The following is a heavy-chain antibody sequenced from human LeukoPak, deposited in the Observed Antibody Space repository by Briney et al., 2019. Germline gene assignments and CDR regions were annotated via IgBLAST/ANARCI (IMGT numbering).Heavy chain of an antibody. Sequence: SETLSLTCTVSGGSISSYYWSWIRQPPGKGLEWIGRIFTTGSTNYNPSLKSRVTMSVDTSKNQLSLRLSSVTAADTAVYYCARARYGSGSYHFMDVWGKGTTVTISS. CDR1: GGSISSYY. D-gene: IGHD3-10*01. CDR2: IFTTGST. V-gene: IGHV4-4*07. CDR3: ARARYGSGSYHFMDV. J-gene: IGHJ6*03.